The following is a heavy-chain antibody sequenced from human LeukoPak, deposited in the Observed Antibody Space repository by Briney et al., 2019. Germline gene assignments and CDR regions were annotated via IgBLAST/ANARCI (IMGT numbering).Heavy chain of an antibody. D-gene: IGHD1-26*01. CDR1: GYTFTNYD. Sequence: ASVKVSCKASGYTFTNYDINWVRQAPGQGPEWMGWMNPNSGRTGYAQKFQGRVTMTRDTSITTAYMELRSLRSEDTAVYSCARSGFATDSHFDYWGQGTLVTVSS. V-gene: IGHV1-8*01. CDR2: MNPNSGRT. CDR3: ARSGFATDSHFDY. J-gene: IGHJ4*02.